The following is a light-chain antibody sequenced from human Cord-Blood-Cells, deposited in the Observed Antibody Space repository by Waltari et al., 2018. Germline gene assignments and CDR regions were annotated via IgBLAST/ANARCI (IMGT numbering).Light chain of an antibody. J-gene: IGKJ2*03. CDR1: QDISNY. CDR2: DAS. Sequence: IQLTQSPSSLSASVGHRVTINRQSRQDISNYLNWYQQKPGKAPKLLIYDASNLETGVPSRFSGSGSGTDFTFTISCLQPGDIATYYCEQYDNVPLSFGQGTKLEI. CDR3: EQYDNVPLS. V-gene: IGKV1-33*01.